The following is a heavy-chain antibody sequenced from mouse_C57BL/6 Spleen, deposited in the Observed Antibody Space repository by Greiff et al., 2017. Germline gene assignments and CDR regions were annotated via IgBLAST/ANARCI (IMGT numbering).Heavy chain of an antibody. CDR2: SRNKANDYTT. V-gene: IGHV7-1*02. Sequence: EVKLMESGGGLVQPGGSLRLSCATSGFTFSDFYMEWVRQPPGKRLEWIAASRNKANDYTTEYSASVKGRCIVSRDTSQSILYLQMYALRAEDTAIYYCARDGYDWYFDVWGAGTTVTVSS. J-gene: IGHJ1*01. CDR1: GFTFSDFY. D-gene: IGHD2-12*01. CDR3: ARDGYDWYFDV.